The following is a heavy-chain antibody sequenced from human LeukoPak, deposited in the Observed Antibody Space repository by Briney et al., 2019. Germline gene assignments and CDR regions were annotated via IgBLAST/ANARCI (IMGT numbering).Heavy chain of an antibody. V-gene: IGHV3-23*01. CDR3: ARPVGAAAATRSPYYMDV. D-gene: IGHD6-13*01. Sequence: GGSLRLSCAASGFTFSSYAMSWVRQAPGKGLEWVSAISGSGGSTYYADSVKGRFTISRDNAKNSLYLQMNSLRAEDTAVYYCARPVGAAAATRSPYYMDVWGKGTTVTVSS. CDR1: GFTFSSYA. CDR2: ISGSGGST. J-gene: IGHJ6*03.